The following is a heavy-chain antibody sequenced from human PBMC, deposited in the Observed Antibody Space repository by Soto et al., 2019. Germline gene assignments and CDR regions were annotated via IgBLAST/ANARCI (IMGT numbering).Heavy chain of an antibody. D-gene: IGHD5-18*01. CDR1: GFSLSTSGVG. V-gene: IGHV2-5*02. CDR3: AHRRDYSYGYFDYYYYYGMDV. CDR2: IYWDDDK. Sequence: QITLKESGPTLMKPTQTLTLTCTFSGFSLSTSGVGVGWIRQPPGKALEWLALIYWDDDKRYSPSLKSRLTITKDTSKNQVVLTMTNMDPVDTATYYCAHRRDYSYGYFDYYYYYGMDVWGQGTTVTVSS. J-gene: IGHJ6*02.